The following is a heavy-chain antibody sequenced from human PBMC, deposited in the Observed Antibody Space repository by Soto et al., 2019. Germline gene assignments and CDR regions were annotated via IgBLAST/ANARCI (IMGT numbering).Heavy chain of an antibody. J-gene: IGHJ5*01. V-gene: IGHV4-61*01. CDR2: IYRSGST. D-gene: IGHD3-16*01. Sequence: QVQLQESGPGLVRPSETLSLTCTVSGASLTSGSYYWSWVRQPPGKGLEWIAYIYRSGSTNYNPSLKCRATISVDTSKNQFSLRLTSVTPADTAMYYCARWKYSYADLPGDWFDSWGQGTLVTVSS. CDR3: ARWKYSYADLPGDWFDS. CDR1: GASLTSGSYY.